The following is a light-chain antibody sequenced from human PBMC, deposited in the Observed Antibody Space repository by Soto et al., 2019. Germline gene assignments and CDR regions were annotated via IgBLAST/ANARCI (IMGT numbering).Light chain of an antibody. CDR3: AAWDDSLSGRV. V-gene: IGLV1-47*01. CDR2: RNN. Sequence: QPVLTHPPSASGTPGQRVTISCSGSSSNIGSNYVYWYQQLPGTAPKLLIYRNNQRPSGVPDRFSGSKSGTSASLAISGLRSEDEADYYCAAWDDSLSGRVFGGGTQLTVL. CDR1: SSNIGSNY. J-gene: IGLJ3*02.